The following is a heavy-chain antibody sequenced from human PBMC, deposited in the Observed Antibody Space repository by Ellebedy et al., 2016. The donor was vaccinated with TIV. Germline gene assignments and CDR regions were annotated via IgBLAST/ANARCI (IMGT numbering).Heavy chain of an antibody. CDR1: GGSFSGYY. CDR2: INHSGST. Sequence: MPSETLSLTCAVNGGSFSGYYWSWIRQSPGKGLEWIGEINHSGSTNYNPSLKSRVTISVDTAKDQFSLKVSSVTAADTAVYYCARGGTAIYYYYYGFDVWGQGTTVTVSS. D-gene: IGHD1-1*01. V-gene: IGHV4-34*01. J-gene: IGHJ6*02. CDR3: ARGGTAIYYYYYGFDV.